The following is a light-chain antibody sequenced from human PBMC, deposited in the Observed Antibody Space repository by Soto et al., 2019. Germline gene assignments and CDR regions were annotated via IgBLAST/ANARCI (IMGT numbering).Light chain of an antibody. CDR3: QLYGSSPLT. Sequence: DIVLTHSPGTLSLSPGDRATLSCRASQSVSSNYLAWYQQKPGQAPRLLIYGTSTRATGIPDRFTGSGSGTDFTLTISRLEPEDFAVYYCQLYGSSPLTFGGGTKVDI. V-gene: IGKV3-20*01. CDR1: QSVSSNY. J-gene: IGKJ4*01. CDR2: GTS.